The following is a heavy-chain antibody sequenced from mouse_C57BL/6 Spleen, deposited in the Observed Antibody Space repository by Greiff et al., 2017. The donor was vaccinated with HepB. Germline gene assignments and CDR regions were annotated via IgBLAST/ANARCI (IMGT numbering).Heavy chain of an antibody. Sequence: QVHVKQSGAELVKPGASVKLSCKASGYTFTSYWMQWVKQRPGQGLEWIGEINPSDSYTNYNQKFKGKATLTVDTSSSTTYMQLSSLTSEDSADYERERYTGDFDYWGQGTTLTVSS. J-gene: IGHJ2*01. CDR3: ERYTGDFDY. CDR2: INPSDSYT. CDR1: GYTFTSYW. V-gene: IGHV1-50*01.